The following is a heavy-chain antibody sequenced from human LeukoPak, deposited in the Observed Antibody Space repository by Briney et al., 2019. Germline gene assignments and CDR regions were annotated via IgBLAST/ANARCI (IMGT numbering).Heavy chain of an antibody. CDR1: GFTSTSSA. CDR2: IVVGSGNT. V-gene: IGHV1-58*02. D-gene: IGHD1-14*01. J-gene: IGHJ4*02. Sequence: ASVKVSCKASGFTSTSSAMQWVRQARGQRLEWIGWIVVGSGNTNYAQKFQERVTITRDMSTSTAYMELSSLRSEDTAVYYCAADIRGFDYWGQGTLVTVSS. CDR3: AADIRGFDY.